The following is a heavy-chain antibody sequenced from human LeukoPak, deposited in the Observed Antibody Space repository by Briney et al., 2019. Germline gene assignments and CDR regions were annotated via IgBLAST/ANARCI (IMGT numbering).Heavy chain of an antibody. CDR1: GYTFTSYD. D-gene: IGHD5-24*01. CDR3: ARGLGREMDDY. Sequence: ASVKVSSTASGYTFTSYDINWVRHGPGQGLEWMGWMKPNSGNTGYAQKFQGRVTMTRNTSISTAYMELSSLRSEYTVVYYCARGLGREMDDYWGQGTLVTVSS. J-gene: IGHJ4*02. V-gene: IGHV1-8*01. CDR2: MKPNSGNT.